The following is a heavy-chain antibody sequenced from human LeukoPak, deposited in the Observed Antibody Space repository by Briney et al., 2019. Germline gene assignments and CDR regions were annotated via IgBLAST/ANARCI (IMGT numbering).Heavy chain of an antibody. CDR3: ARERMYSGSGSAYPYYDY. V-gene: IGHV3-7*01. J-gene: IGHJ4*02. D-gene: IGHD3-10*01. CDR1: GFTFSSYC. Sequence: GGYLRLYCAASGFTFSSYCMSWVRQSPGKGLEWVANLKPDGSENDYMDYVKGRFTISRDNGKTALYLEMNRLRAEDTAEYFCARERMYSGSGSAYPYYDYWGQGTLVTVSS. CDR2: LKPDGSEN.